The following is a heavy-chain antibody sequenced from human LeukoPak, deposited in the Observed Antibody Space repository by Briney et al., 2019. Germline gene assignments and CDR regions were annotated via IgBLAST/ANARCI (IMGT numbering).Heavy chain of an antibody. D-gene: IGHD4-17*01. CDR2: IRGSGGNT. CDR3: AREDYGDYYFDY. Sequence: PGGSLRLSCAASGFTFSSYAMSWVRQAPGKGLEWVSAIRGSGGNTYYADSVKGRFTISRDNSKNTLYLQMNSLRAEDTAVYYCAREDYGDYYFDYWGQGTLVTVSS. CDR1: GFTFSSYA. V-gene: IGHV3-23*01. J-gene: IGHJ4*02.